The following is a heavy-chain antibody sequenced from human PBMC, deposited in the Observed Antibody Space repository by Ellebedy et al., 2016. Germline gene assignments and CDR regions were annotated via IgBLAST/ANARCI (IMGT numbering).Heavy chain of an antibody. D-gene: IGHD2-8*01. CDR2: INPNSGGT. V-gene: IGHV1-2*04. J-gene: IGHJ5*02. CDR3: ARVAYAPSYGYWFDP. Sequence: ASVKVSCKASGYTFTGDYIHWVRQAPGQGLEWIGWINPNSGGTKYAQKFQGWVTMTRDTSITTAYMEVSGLKSDDTAVYYCARVAYAPSYGYWFDPWGQGTLVTVSS. CDR1: GYTFTGDY.